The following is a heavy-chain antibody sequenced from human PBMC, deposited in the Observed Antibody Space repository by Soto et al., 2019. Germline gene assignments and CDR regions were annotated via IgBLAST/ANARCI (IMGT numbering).Heavy chain of an antibody. Sequence: AAVTVSCKASVGSFSSYRINWMRQAPGQGLEWVGGTVPIYRTADYAQKFQGRVTITADESARTSYMELRSLKSQDTAVYYCVRDSGAKLSSSWGQGTLVTVSS. CDR3: VRDSGAKLSSS. D-gene: IGHD6-13*01. CDR2: TVPIYRTA. CDR1: VGSFSSYR. V-gene: IGHV1-69*01. J-gene: IGHJ4*02.